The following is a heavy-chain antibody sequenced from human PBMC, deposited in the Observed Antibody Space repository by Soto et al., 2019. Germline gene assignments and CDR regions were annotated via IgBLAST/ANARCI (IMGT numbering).Heavy chain of an antibody. CDR3: VQSRCGGDCLEIYPSHAYNGVDV. CDR2: LYWDDDK. CDR1: GLSLRTTGVG. D-gene: IGHD2-21*02. J-gene: IGHJ6*02. V-gene: IGHV2-5*02. Sequence: QVTLKESGPTLVKPTQTLTLTCTVSGLSLRTTGVGVGWVRQPPGKALEWLALLYWDDDKRYSPSLRSRLTIAKDSSEKQVVLTMTNTDTVDTATYYSVQSRCGGDCLEIYPSHAYNGVDVWGQGTTVTVSS.